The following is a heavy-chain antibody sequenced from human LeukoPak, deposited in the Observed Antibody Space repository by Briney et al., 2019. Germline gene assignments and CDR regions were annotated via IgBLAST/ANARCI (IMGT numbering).Heavy chain of an antibody. Sequence: GGSLRLSCAASGFTFSSYAMSWVRQAPGKGLEWVSAISGSGGSTYYADSVKGRFTISRDNSKNTLYLQMDSLRAEDTAVYYCAKTRYDFWSGYPKSPDYWGQGTLVTVSS. D-gene: IGHD3-3*01. CDR1: GFTFSSYA. CDR2: ISGSGGST. J-gene: IGHJ4*02. V-gene: IGHV3-23*01. CDR3: AKTRYDFWSGYPKSPDY.